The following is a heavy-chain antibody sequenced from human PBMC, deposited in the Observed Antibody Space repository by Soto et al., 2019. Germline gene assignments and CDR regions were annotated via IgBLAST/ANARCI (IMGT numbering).Heavy chain of an antibody. V-gene: IGHV1-18*01. CDR2: ISDYDDNT. D-gene: IGHD3-22*01. CDR3: ERGGFYDSSVFRNYHYYGMIV. CDR1: GYRFTSYG. J-gene: IGHJ6*02. Sequence: ASVKVSCKASGYRFTSYGISWVRQAPGQGLEWLGWISDYDDNTKYAQTLQGRISMSTDTSTNTAYMELRSLRSDDTAMYYCERGGFYDSSVFRNYHYYGMIVWGQGTTGTVSS.